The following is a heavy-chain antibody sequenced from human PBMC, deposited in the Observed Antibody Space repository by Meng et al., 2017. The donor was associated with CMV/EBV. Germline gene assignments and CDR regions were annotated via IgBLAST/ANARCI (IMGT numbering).Heavy chain of an antibody. J-gene: IGHJ5*02. CDR2: IYYSGST. V-gene: IGHV4-61*01. Sequence: GSLRLSCTVSGGSVSSGSYYWSWIRQPPGKGLEWIGYIYYSGSTNYNPALKRRVTISVDTSKNQFSLKLSSVTAADTAVYYCARGRDLDVWSGYYKGAFDPWGQGTLVTVSS. CDR1: GGSVSSGSYY. D-gene: IGHD3-3*01. CDR3: ARGRDLDVWSGYYKGAFDP.